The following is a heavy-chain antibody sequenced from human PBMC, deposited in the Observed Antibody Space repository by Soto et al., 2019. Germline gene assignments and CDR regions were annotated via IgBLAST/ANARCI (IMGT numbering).Heavy chain of an antibody. Sequence: GGSLRLSCAASGFTFSSYAMSWVRQAPGKGLEWVSSISGGGGSTYYADSVKGRFTISRDNSNNTVYLQMNSLRAEDTAVYSCAKAITLDRGVTSPYNSWGKGTLVTVSS. V-gene: IGHV3-23*01. CDR3: AKAITLDRGVTSPYNS. J-gene: IGHJ4*02. CDR2: ISGGGGST. D-gene: IGHD3-10*01. CDR1: GFTFSSYA.